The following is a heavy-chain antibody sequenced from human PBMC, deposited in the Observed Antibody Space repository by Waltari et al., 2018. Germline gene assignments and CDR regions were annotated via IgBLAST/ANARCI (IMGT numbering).Heavy chain of an antibody. CDR3: ARAGIELWCRLGPYYFDY. V-gene: IGHV4-34*01. CDR1: GGSFSGYY. D-gene: IGHD5-18*01. Sequence: QVQLQQWGAGLLKPSETLSLTCAVYGGSFSGYYWRWIRQPPGKGLGWVGGINQGGSTNYNPSHKRRVNISVDTSKNQFSLKLSSVTAADTGVYYWARAGIELWCRLGPYYFDYWGQGTLVTVSS. CDR2: INQGGST. J-gene: IGHJ4*02.